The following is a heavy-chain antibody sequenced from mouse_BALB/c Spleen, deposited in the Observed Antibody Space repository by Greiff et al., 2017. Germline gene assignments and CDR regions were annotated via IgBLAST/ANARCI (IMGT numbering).Heavy chain of an antibody. CDR3: ARELGKRYYAMDY. J-gene: IGHJ4*01. Sequence: VKLVESGPGLVAPSQSLSITCTVSGFSLTSYGVHWVRQPPGKGLEWLGVIWAGGSTNYNSALMSRLSISKDNSKSQVFLKMNSLQTDDTAMYYCARELGKRYYAMDYWGQGTSVTVSS. CDR1: GFSLTSYG. V-gene: IGHV2-9*02. D-gene: IGHD4-1*01. CDR2: IWAGGST.